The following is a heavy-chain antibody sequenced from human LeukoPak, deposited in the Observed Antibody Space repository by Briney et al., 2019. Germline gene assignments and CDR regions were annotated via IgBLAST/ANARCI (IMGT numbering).Heavy chain of an antibody. D-gene: IGHD3-10*01. CDR1: GYNFISYY. CDR3: ARGPRLSPIRGVIISHYYGMDV. J-gene: IGHJ6*02. CDR2: INPSGGST. Sequence: GASVKVSCKASGYNFISYYMHWVRQAPGQGLEWMGIINPSGGSTSYAQKFQDRVTMTRDTSISTAYMELSRLRSDDTAVYYCARGPRLSPIRGVIISHYYGMDVWGQGTTVTVSS. V-gene: IGHV1-46*01.